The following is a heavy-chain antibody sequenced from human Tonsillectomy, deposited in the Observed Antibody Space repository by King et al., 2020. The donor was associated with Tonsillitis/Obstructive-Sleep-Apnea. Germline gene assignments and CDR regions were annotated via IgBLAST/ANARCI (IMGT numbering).Heavy chain of an antibody. J-gene: IGHJ4*02. CDR2: IKVNGGST. V-gene: IGHV3-20*04. CDR3: ARDGNYGDYEFDY. Sequence: VQLVESGGGVVRPGGSLRLSCAASGFTFDDYGMSLVRQAPGKVVEGVSGIKVNGGSTGYAYSVKGRFTTSRDNAKNSLYLQMNSLRAEETALYYCARDGNYGDYEFDYWGQGTLVTVSS. CDR1: GFTFDDYG. D-gene: IGHD4-17*01.